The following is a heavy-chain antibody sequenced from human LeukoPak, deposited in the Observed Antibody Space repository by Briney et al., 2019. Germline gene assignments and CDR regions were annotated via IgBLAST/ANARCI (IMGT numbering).Heavy chain of an antibody. Sequence: GGSLRLSCAASGFTFSIYWMDWVRQAPGKGLEWVANIKQDGNEKYYVDAVKGRFTISRDNAKNSLYLQMDSLRDEDTAVYYCARDRDYAFDYWGQGTLVTVSS. CDR3: ARDRDYAFDY. CDR1: GFTFSIYW. D-gene: IGHD4-17*01. V-gene: IGHV3-7*01. J-gene: IGHJ4*02. CDR2: IKQDGNEK.